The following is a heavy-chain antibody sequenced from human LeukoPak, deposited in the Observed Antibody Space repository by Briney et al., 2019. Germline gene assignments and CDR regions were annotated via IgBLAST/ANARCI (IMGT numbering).Heavy chain of an antibody. CDR1: GGSISSSSYC. V-gene: IGHV4-39*01. J-gene: IGHJ6*03. CDR3: ARQNSIGYYYYMDV. D-gene: IGHD4-11*01. Sequence: SETLSLTCAVSGGSISSSSYCWGWIRQPPGQWLEWVGSIYYSGSTYYTSSLKSRVTISVDTPKNQFSLKLSSVTAADTAVYYCARQNSIGYYYYMDVWGKGTTVTVSS. CDR2: IYYSGST.